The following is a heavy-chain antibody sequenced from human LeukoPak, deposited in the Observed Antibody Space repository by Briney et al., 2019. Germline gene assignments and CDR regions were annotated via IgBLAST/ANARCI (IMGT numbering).Heavy chain of an antibody. Sequence: ASVKVSCKASGYTFTGYYMHWVRQAPGQGLEWMGWINPNSGGTNYAQKFQGRVTMTRDTSISTAYMELSSLRSEDTAVYYCARDLETLLAAAGDYYYYGMDVWGQGTTVTVSS. CDR3: ARDLETLLAAAGDYYYYGMDV. V-gene: IGHV1-2*02. CDR2: INPNSGGT. CDR1: GYTFTGYY. D-gene: IGHD6-13*01. J-gene: IGHJ6*02.